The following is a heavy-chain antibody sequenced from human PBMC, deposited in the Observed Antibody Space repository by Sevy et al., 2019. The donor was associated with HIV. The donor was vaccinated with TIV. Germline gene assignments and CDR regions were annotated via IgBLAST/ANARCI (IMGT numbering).Heavy chain of an antibody. V-gene: IGHV3-21*01. D-gene: IGHD1-26*01. CDR1: GFTFSSYS. CDR3: ARGGGELLRNLDY. J-gene: IGHJ4*02. Sequence: GGSLRLSCAASGFTFSSYSMNWVRQAPGKGLEWVSSISSSSSYIYYADSVKGRFTISRDNAKNSLYLQMNSLRAEDTAVYYCARGGGELLRNLDYWGQGTLVTVSS. CDR2: ISSSSSYI.